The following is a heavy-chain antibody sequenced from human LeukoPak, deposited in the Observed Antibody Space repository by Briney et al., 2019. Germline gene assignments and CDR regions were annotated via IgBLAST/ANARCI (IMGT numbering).Heavy chain of an antibody. Sequence: GGSLRLSCAASGFTFSSYGMHWVRQAPGKGLEWVAVISYDGSNKYYADSVKGRFTISRDNSKNTLYLQMNSLRAEDTAVYYCARAAPSGYIGVTDDYWGQGTLVTVSS. D-gene: IGHD3-3*01. CDR3: ARAAPSGYIGVTDDY. J-gene: IGHJ4*02. V-gene: IGHV3-30*03. CDR1: GFTFSSYG. CDR2: ISYDGSNK.